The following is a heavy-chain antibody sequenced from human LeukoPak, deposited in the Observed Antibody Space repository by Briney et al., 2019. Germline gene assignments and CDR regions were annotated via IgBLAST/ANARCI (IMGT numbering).Heavy chain of an antibody. D-gene: IGHD6-13*01. J-gene: IGHJ4*02. Sequence: GGSLRLSCAASGFTFSGYAMSWVRQAPGKGLEWVSSISSSSTYIYYADSLKGRFTISRDNAKNSLYLQMNSLRAEDTAVYYCARDQSGSSNDYWGQGTLVTVSS. CDR2: ISSSSTYI. CDR3: ARDQSGSSNDY. V-gene: IGHV3-21*01. CDR1: GFTFSGYA.